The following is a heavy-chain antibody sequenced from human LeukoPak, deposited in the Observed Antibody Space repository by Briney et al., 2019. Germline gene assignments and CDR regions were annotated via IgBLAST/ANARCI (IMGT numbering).Heavy chain of an antibody. D-gene: IGHD1-7*01. CDR3: AKVLELRAFDI. J-gene: IGHJ3*02. Sequence: PGGSLRLSCAASGFTFSSYAMSWVRQAPGKGLEGVSASSGSCGSTYYADSVQGRFTISRDNSKNTLYLKMHTLRAEDTAVYYCAKVLELRAFDIWGQGTMVTVPS. V-gene: IGHV3-23*01. CDR1: GFTFSSYA. CDR2: SSGSCGST.